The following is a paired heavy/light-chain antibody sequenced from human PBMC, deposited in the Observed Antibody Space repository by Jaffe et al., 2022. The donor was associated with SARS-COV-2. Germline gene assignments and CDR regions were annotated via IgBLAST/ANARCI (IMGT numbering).Light chain of an antibody. CDR2: WAS. V-gene: IGKV4-1*01. CDR3: HQYYTTPPT. CDR1: QSVLNNSKNKNY. Sequence: DIVMTQSPDSLAVSLGERATINCKSSQSVLNNSKNKNYLGWYQQKPGQTPNLLIYWASTRESGVPDRFTGSGSGTDFTLTISSLQAEDVAVYYCHQYYTTPPTFGQGTKVEIK. J-gene: IGKJ1*01.
Heavy chain of an antibody. D-gene: IGHD2-8*02. V-gene: IGHV3-23*05. J-gene: IGHJ4*02. Sequence: EVQLLESGGTLLQPGGSLRLSCAASAFTFTNYAMNWVRQAPGKGLEWVSSIDGGGSGTYYADSVKGRFTVSRDNSKNTLYLQMNSLRAEDTAVYYCARSGGAYPTWYLDCWGQGTLLTVSS. CDR3: ARSGGAYPTWYLDC. CDR1: AFTFTNYA. CDR2: IDGGGSGT.